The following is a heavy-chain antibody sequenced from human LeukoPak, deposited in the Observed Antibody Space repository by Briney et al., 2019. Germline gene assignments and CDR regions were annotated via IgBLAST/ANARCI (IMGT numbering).Heavy chain of an antibody. J-gene: IGHJ5*02. Sequence: SETLSLTCTVSGGSISSSSYYWGWIRQPPGKGLEWIGSIYYSGSTYYNPSLKSRVTISVDTSKNQFSLKLSSVTAADTAVYYCARGLGVAKFDPWGQGTLVTDSS. V-gene: IGHV4-39*01. CDR2: IYYSGST. CDR3: ARGLGVAKFDP. D-gene: IGHD3-3*01. CDR1: GGSISSSSYY.